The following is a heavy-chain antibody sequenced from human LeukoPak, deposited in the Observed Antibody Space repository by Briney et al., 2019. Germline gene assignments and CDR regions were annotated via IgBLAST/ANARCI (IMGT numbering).Heavy chain of an antibody. D-gene: IGHD6-25*01. V-gene: IGHV3-7*01. CDR1: GFTFSSFW. CDR2: IKQAGSEI. Sequence: GGSLRLSCAAAGFTFSSFWMSWVRQAPGKGLEWVANIKQAGSEIYYVDSVKGRFTISRDNAKNSLYLQMNSLRADDTAVYYCARFAAGGSYYYYMDVWGKGTTVTVSS. J-gene: IGHJ6*03. CDR3: ARFAAGGSYYYYMDV.